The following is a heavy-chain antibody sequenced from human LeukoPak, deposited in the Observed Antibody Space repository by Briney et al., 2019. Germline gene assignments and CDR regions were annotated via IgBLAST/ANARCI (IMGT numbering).Heavy chain of an antibody. D-gene: IGHD3-10*01. J-gene: IGHJ6*03. CDR3: ARGAGTMVRGVIIARMDV. Sequence: SVKVSCKASGGTFSSYAISWVRQAPGQGLEWMGGIIPIFGTANYAQKFQGRVTITTDESTSTAYMELSSLRSEDTAVYHCARGAGTMVRGVIIARMDVWGKGTTVTVSS. CDR1: GGTFSSYA. CDR2: IIPIFGTA. V-gene: IGHV1-69*05.